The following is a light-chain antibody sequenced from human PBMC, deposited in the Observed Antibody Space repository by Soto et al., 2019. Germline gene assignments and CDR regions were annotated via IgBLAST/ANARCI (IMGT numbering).Light chain of an antibody. Sequence: QSALTQPAAVSGSPGQSIAISCTGTSRDIGAYNYVSWYQQHPGKVPKLLIYDVSNRPSGISNRFSGSKSGNTASLTISGLQAEDEADYYCSSCTDTRIYVFGPGTKLTVL. CDR1: SRDIGAYNY. CDR2: DVS. CDR3: SSCTDTRIYV. V-gene: IGLV2-14*03. J-gene: IGLJ1*01.